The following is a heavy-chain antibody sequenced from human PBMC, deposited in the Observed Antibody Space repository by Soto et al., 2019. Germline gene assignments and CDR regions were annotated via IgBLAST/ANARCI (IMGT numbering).Heavy chain of an antibody. Sequence: KVSCKASGYTFTSYGISWVRQAPGQGLEWMGWISAYNGNTNYAQKLQGRVTMTTDTSTSTAYMELRSPRSDDTAVYYCARRRESYYYYGMDVWGQGTTVTVSS. CDR2: ISAYNGNT. CDR3: ARRRESYYYYGMDV. J-gene: IGHJ6*02. CDR1: GYTFTSYG. V-gene: IGHV1-18*01.